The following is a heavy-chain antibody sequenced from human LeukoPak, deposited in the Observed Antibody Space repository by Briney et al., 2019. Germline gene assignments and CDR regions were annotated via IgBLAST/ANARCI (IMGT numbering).Heavy chain of an antibody. CDR2: ISGSGGST. D-gene: IGHD3-10*01. CDR1: GFTFSSYA. V-gene: IGHV3-23*01. Sequence: GGSLRLSCAASGFTFSSYAMSWVRQAPGKGLEWVSAISGSGGSTYYADSVKGRFTISRDNSKNTLSLQMTSLRAEDTAVYYCAKDHGSGSYLGFDYWGQGTLVTVSS. J-gene: IGHJ4*02. CDR3: AKDHGSGSYLGFDY.